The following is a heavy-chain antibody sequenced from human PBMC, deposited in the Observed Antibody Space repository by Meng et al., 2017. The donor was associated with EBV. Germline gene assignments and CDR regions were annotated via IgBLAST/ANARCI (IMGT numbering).Heavy chain of an antibody. Sequence: QVHLVQSVAGVKKPGASVKVSCKTSGGPFRYYAISWVRQAPGQGLEWLGGFLPRLGAPNYAQKFHGRVKITADESTSTHYMDLSSLRSEDTAIYYCASESGRGYTPDYWGQGTLVTVSS. CDR2: FLPRLGAP. D-gene: IGHD3-10*01. J-gene: IGHJ4*02. CDR3: ASESGRGYTPDY. V-gene: IGHV1-69*01. CDR1: GGPFRYYA.